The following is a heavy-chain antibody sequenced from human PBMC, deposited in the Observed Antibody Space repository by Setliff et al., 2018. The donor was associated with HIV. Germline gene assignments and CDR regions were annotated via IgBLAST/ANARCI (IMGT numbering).Heavy chain of an antibody. CDR1: GFTFSNYW. CDR3: ARDYVWGRRAFDI. Sequence: PGESLKISCAASGFTFSNYWMSWVRQTPGKGLEWVANIKPDGSEKYYVDSVKGRFTISRDNAENSLYLQMNSLRAEDTAVYCCARDYVWGRRAFDIWGPGTMVTVSS. V-gene: IGHV3-7*01. J-gene: IGHJ3*02. CDR2: IKPDGSEK. D-gene: IGHD3-16*01.